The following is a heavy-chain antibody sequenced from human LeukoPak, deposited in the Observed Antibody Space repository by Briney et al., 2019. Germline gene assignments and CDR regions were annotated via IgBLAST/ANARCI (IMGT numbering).Heavy chain of an antibody. D-gene: IGHD3-22*01. CDR2: IYYTGST. J-gene: IGHJ6*03. Sequence: SETLSLTCTVSGGSVSDYYWSWIRQSPGKGLEWIGYIYYTGSTSYNPSLRSRVTMSADTSKKQFSLNLRSVTAADTAVYYCTRGSIAYYYMDVWGKGTTVTISS. V-gene: IGHV4-59*02. CDR1: GGSVSDYY. CDR3: TRGSIAYYYMDV.